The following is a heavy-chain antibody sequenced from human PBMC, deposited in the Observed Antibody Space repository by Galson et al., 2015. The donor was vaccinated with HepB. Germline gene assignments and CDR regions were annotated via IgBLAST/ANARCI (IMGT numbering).Heavy chain of an antibody. D-gene: IGHD1-26*01. CDR3: ALVGATSVPLAY. Sequence: SVKVSCKASGGTLSSSAISWVRQAPGQGLEWIGGIIPIFGTANYAQKFQGRVTITADESTSTAYMELSSLRSEDTAVYYCALVGATSVPLAYWGQGTLVTVSS. CDR2: IIPIFGTA. J-gene: IGHJ4*02. V-gene: IGHV1-69*13. CDR1: GGTLSSSA.